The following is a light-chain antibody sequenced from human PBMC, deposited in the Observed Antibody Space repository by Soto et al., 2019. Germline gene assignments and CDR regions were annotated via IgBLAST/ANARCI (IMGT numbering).Light chain of an antibody. V-gene: IGKV1-12*02. CDR3: QQANSFPFT. Sequence: DIQMTQSPSSVSASVGDRVTITCRASQIINKWLAWYQQKPGKAPTLLIYAASTLQSGVPSRFSGSGSGSDFTLNISSLQPEDFATYYCQQANSFPFTFGPGTKVDI. J-gene: IGKJ3*01. CDR1: QIINKW. CDR2: AAS.